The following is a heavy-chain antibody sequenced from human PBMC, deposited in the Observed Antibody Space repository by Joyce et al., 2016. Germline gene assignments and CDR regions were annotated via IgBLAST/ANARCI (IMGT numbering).Heavy chain of an antibody. CDR3: ASSTVAAGGTRSFDY. D-gene: IGHD6-13*01. CDR2: INKDGTEK. V-gene: IGHV3-7*03. Sequence: EVELVESGGGLVQPGGSLRLSCTASGFTFFNYWVNWVRQVPGKGLEWVANINKDGTEKYSVYSVHGRFTISRDNARNSLFLQMSSLRGEDTAIYYCASSTVAAGGTRSFDYWGQGILVTVSS. CDR1: GFTFFNYW. J-gene: IGHJ4*02.